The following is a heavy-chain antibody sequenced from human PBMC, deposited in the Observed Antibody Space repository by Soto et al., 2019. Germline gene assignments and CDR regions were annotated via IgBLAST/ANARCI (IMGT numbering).Heavy chain of an antibody. D-gene: IGHD3-10*01. CDR1: GVSISSGTYY. J-gene: IGHJ5*02. V-gene: IGHV4-31*03. CDR3: AREEVAYYGSGSYNWFDP. Sequence: SETLSLTCTVSGVSISSGTYYWNWIRQHPGKGLEWIGYIYDSGSTHYNPSLKSRVTISVDTSKNQFSLKLSSVAAADTAVYYCAREEVAYYGSGSYNWFDPWGQGTLVTVSS. CDR2: IYDSGST.